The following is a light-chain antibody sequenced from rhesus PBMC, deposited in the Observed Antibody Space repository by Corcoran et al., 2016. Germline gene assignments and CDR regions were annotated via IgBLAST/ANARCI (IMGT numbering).Light chain of an antibody. CDR2: EAS. CDR3: QHYYSIPVT. Sequence: DIQMTQSPSSLSASVGDRVTITCRASQDITNDFAWYQQKPGETPKLLIFEASSLQSAIPSRFSGSGSGTDFTLTISSLQSEDFATYYCQHYYSIPVTFGPGTKLDIK. J-gene: IGKJ3*01. V-gene: IGKV1-25*01. CDR1: QDITND.